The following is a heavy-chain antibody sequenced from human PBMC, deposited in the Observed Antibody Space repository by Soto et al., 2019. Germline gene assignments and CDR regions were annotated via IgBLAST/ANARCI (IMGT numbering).Heavy chain of an antibody. CDR1: GFTFSSYA. V-gene: IGHV3-23*01. Sequence: PVGSLRLSCAASGFTFSSYAMSWVRQAPGKGLEWVSAISGSGGSTYYADSVKGRFTISRDNSKNTLYLQMNSLRAEDTAVYYCAKDFHYVWGSYPYYYYGMDVWGQGTTVTVSS. D-gene: IGHD3-16*02. CDR3: AKDFHYVWGSYPYYYYGMDV. CDR2: ISGSGGST. J-gene: IGHJ6*02.